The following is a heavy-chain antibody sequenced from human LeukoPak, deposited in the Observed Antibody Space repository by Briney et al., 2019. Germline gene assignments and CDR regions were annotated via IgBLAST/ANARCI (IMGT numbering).Heavy chain of an antibody. Sequence: PSETLSLTCTVSGGSISSYYWSWIRHPPGKGLEWIGYIYYSGSTNYNPSLKSRLTMSVDTSKNQFSLKLSSVTAADTAVYYCARTEYYFDHWGQGTLVTVSS. CDR1: GGSISSYY. CDR2: IYYSGST. J-gene: IGHJ4*02. D-gene: IGHD3-10*01. CDR3: ARTEYYFDH. V-gene: IGHV4-59*01.